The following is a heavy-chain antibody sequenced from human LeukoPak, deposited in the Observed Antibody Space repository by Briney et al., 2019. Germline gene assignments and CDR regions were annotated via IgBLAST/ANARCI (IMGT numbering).Heavy chain of an antibody. D-gene: IGHD4-17*01. CDR2: IDRSGGST. CDR1: GFSFNIYA. V-gene: IGHV3-23*01. CDR3: ARGSYGEHDS. J-gene: IGHJ5*01. Sequence: GGSLRLSCAASGFSFNIYAMSWVRQAPGKGREWVAAIDRSGGSTFYADSVKGRFTISKDNSKNTLYLQINSLRVDDTAIYYCARGSYGEHDSWGQGTLVTVSS.